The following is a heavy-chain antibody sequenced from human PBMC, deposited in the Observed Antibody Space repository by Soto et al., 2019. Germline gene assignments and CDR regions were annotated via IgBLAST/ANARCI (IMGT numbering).Heavy chain of an antibody. J-gene: IGHJ4*02. Sequence: EVQLVESGGGLVQPGGSLRLSCVASGFKFDYYWMHWVRQAPGGGLMWISRLQTDGSHPAYADSVKGRFTISRDNAKNTLYLQMNNLRVEDTAIYYCAGGGDPEYWGEGTLVTVSS. CDR1: GFKFDYYW. V-gene: IGHV3-74*01. CDR2: LQTDGSHP. CDR3: AGGGDPEY. D-gene: IGHD2-21*02.